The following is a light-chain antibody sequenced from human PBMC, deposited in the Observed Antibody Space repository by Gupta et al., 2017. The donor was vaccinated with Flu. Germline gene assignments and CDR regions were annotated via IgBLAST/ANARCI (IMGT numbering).Light chain of an antibody. V-gene: IGLV2-14*01. CDR3: SSYTTSSTRV. J-gene: IGLJ3*02. CDR2: EVT. Sequence: SITISCTGTSSDVGAYNYVSWYQQHPGEAPKLMIYEVTNRPSGVSNRFSGSKSGNTASLTISGLQGDDEADYYCSSYTTSSTRVFGGGTKLTVL. CDR1: SSDVGAYNY.